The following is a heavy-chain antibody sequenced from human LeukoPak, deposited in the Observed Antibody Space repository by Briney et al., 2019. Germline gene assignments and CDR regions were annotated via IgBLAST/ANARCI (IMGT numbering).Heavy chain of an antibody. V-gene: IGHV3-49*03. CDR2: IRSKAYGGTT. D-gene: IGHD3-16*02. J-gene: IGHJ4*02. CDR1: GFTFGDYA. Sequence: GGSLRLSCTASGFTFGDYAMSWFRQAPGKGLEWVGFIRSKAYGGTTEYAASVKGRFTISRDDSKSIAYLQMNSLKTEDTAVYYCTRDSKYDYVWGSYPPDYWGQGTLVTVSS. CDR3: TRDSKYDYVWGSYPPDY.